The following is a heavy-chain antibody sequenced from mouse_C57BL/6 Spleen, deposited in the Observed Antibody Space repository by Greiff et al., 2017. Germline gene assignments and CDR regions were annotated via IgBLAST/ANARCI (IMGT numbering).Heavy chain of an antibody. Sequence: EVQLQQSGAELVKPGASVKMSCKASGYTFTSYYMDWVKQSHGRSLEWIGSINPNNGGTNYNEKFKGKATLTVDKSSSTAYMELRSLTSEDTAVYYCERVAWFAYWGQGTLVTVSA. CDR1: GYTFTSYY. CDR3: ERVAWFAY. V-gene: IGHV1-18*01. CDR2: INPNNGGT. J-gene: IGHJ3*01.